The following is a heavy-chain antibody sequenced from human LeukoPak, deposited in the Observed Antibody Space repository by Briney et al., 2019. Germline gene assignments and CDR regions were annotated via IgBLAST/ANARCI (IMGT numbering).Heavy chain of an antibody. CDR3: ARDGDYGSGSPNFDY. Sequence: GASVKVSCKASGYTSTSYGLSWVRQAPGQGLEWMAWIRAYNGNTKYAQRLQGRVTLTTDTSTSTAYMELKSLTSDDTAVYYCARDGDYGSGSPNFDYLGQGTLVTVSS. CDR1: GYTSTSYG. V-gene: IGHV1-18*01. D-gene: IGHD3-10*01. J-gene: IGHJ4*02. CDR2: IRAYNGNT.